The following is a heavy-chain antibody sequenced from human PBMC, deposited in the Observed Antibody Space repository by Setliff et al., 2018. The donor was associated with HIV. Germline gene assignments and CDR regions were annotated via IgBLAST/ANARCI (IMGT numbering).Heavy chain of an antibody. CDR2: IYTSGST. CDR3: AREAPQIYCGGGSCYSALDY. V-gene: IGHV4-61*02. D-gene: IGHD2-15*01. J-gene: IGHJ4*02. CDR1: GGSISRGSYY. Sequence: SETLSFTCTVSGGSISRGSYYWSWIRQPAGKGLEWIGRIYTSGSTNYNPSLKSRVTISVDTSKNQFSLKLNSVTAADTAVYYCAREAPQIYCGGGSCYSALDYWGQGTLVTVSS.